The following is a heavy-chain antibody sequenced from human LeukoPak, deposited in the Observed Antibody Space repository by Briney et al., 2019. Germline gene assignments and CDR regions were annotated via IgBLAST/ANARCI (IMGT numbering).Heavy chain of an antibody. CDR1: GFTFSNAW. J-gene: IGHJ5*02. Sequence: GGSLRLSCAASGFTFSNAWMSWARQAPGKGLEWVGRIKSKTDGGTPDYAAPVKGRFTISRDDSKNTMYLQMNSLKTEDTAVYYCTTDRGYGDYVSAWFDPWGQGALFTVSS. CDR2: IKSKTDGGTP. V-gene: IGHV3-15*01. CDR3: TTDRGYGDYVSAWFDP. D-gene: IGHD4-17*01.